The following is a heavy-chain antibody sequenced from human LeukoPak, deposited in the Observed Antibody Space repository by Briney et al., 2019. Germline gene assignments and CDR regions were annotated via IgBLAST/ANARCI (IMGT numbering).Heavy chain of an antibody. Sequence: SETLSLTCTVSGGLISSGDYYWSWIRQPPGKGLEWIGYIYYSGSTYYSPSLKSRVTVSVDTSKNQFSLKLSSVTAADTAVYYCARDDRVAFDIWGQGTMVTVSS. J-gene: IGHJ3*02. CDR3: ARDDRVAFDI. D-gene: IGHD1-1*01. CDR2: IYYSGST. V-gene: IGHV4-30-4*08. CDR1: GGLISSGDYY.